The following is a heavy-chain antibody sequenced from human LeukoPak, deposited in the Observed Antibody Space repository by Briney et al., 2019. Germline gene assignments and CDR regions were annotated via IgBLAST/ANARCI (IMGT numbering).Heavy chain of an antibody. CDR2: INHSGST. CDR1: GGSFSGYY. CDR3: ARGLDIVVVPAAALYFDY. V-gene: IGHV4-34*01. Sequence: SETLSLTCAVYGGSFSGYYWSWIRQPPGKGLERIGEINHSGSTNYNPSPTRRATISVDTSKNQFSLKLSSVTAADTAVYYCARGLDIVVVPAAALYFDYWGQGTLVTVSS. D-gene: IGHD2-2*03. J-gene: IGHJ4*02.